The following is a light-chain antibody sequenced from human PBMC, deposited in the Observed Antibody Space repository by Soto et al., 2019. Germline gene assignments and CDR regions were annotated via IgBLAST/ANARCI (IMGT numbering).Light chain of an antibody. CDR1: QDISDY. Sequence: DIQMTQSPSSLSASLGDRVTITCRASQDISDYLAWYQQKPGNPPNLLISAASTLQSGVPSRFRGSGGGTDFTLTITSLQPEDVATYYCQKYSKAPWTFGQGTKVEIK. J-gene: IGKJ1*01. CDR2: AAS. V-gene: IGKV1-27*01. CDR3: QKYSKAPWT.